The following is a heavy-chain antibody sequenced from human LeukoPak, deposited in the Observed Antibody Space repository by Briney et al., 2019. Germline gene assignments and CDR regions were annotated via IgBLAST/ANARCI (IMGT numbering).Heavy chain of an antibody. CDR3: TAGTGRSDFDY. Sequence: PGGSLRLSCAASGFTFSNAWMSWVCQAPGRGLEWVGRIKRKGDDGTIDYAAPVKGRLSISRDDSKNTLYLQMNSLKGEDTAVYYCTAGTGRSDFDYWGQGTLVTVSS. D-gene: IGHD3/OR15-3a*01. CDR2: IKRKGDDGTI. CDR1: GFTFSNAW. V-gene: IGHV3-15*01. J-gene: IGHJ4*02.